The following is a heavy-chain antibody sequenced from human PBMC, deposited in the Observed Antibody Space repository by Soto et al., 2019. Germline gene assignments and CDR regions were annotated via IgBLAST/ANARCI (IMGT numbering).Heavy chain of an antibody. J-gene: IGHJ5*02. CDR2: IIPIFGTA. Sequence: SVKVSCKASGGTFSSYAISWVRQAPGQGLEWMGGIIPIFGTANYAQKFQGRVTITADKSTSTAYMELSSLRSEDTAVYYCARDWYSSSWYWWFDTWGQGTLVTVSS. CDR1: GGTFSSYA. CDR3: ARDWYSSSWYWWFDT. V-gene: IGHV1-69*06. D-gene: IGHD6-13*01.